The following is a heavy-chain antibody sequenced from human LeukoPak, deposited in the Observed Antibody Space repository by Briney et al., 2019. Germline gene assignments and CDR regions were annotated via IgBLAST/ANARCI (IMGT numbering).Heavy chain of an antibody. CDR2: IKQEGSEK. V-gene: IGHV3-7*01. CDR3: ARDKSVYYDTSGSRFDY. Sequence: GGSLRLSCAASGFTFSSYWMSWVRQAPGKGLEWVANIKQEGSEKYYVDSVKGRFAISRDNAKNSLYLQMNSLRAEDTAVYYCARDKSVYYDTSGSRFDYWGQGTLVTVSS. J-gene: IGHJ4*02. D-gene: IGHD3-22*01. CDR1: GFTFSSYW.